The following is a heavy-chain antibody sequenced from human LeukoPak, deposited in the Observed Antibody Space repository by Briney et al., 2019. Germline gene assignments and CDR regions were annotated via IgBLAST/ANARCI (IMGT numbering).Heavy chain of an antibody. CDR3: ARGGYSGYEGNFRDYYYYMDV. CDR1: GYTFTSYG. CDR2: ISAYNGNT. J-gene: IGHJ6*03. Sequence: GASVKVSCKASGYTFTSYGISWVRQAPGQGLEWMGWISAYNGNTNYAQKLQGRVTMTTDTSTSTAYMELRSLRSDDTAVYYCARGGYSGYEGNFRDYYYYMDVWGKGTTVTVSS. V-gene: IGHV1-18*01. D-gene: IGHD5-12*01.